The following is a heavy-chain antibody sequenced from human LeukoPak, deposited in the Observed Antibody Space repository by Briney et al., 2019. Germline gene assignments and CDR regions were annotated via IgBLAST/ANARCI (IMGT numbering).Heavy chain of an antibody. CDR3: ARSIQLPATLDY. CDR2: IIPIFGTA. CDR1: AGTVSSYA. V-gene: IGHV1-69*13. J-gene: IGHJ4*02. Sequence: SVKLSWNAAAGTVSSYAISWDRQAPGPWLEWMGGIIPIFGTANYAQKFQGRVTITADESTSTAYMELSSLRSEDTAVYYCARSIQLPATLDYWGQGTLVTVSS. D-gene: IGHD5-18*01.